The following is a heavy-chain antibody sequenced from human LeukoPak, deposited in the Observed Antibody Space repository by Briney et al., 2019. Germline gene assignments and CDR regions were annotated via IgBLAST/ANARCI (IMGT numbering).Heavy chain of an antibody. J-gene: IGHJ5*02. CDR2: INPSGGST. CDR3: ARDVASIAMAGRWFDP. CDR1: GYTFTSYY. D-gene: IGHD5-18*01. V-gene: IGHV1-46*01. Sequence: ASVKVSCKASGYTFTSYYMHWVRQAPAQGLEWMGIINPSGGSTSYAQKFQGRVTMTRDTSTSTVYMELSSLRSEDTAVYYCARDVASIAMAGRWFDPWGQGTLVTVSS.